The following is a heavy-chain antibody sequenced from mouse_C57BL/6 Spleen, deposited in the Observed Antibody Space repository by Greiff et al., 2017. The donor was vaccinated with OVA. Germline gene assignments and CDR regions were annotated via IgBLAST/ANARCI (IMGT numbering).Heavy chain of an antibody. V-gene: IGHV1-15*01. CDR3: TRWLTTVVATRYFDV. Sequence: QVQLQQSGAELVRLGASVTRSCKASGSTFPDYEMPWVKRTPVHGLEWIGAMDPETGGTAYNQKFKGKAILTADKSSSTAYMELRSLTSEDSAVYYCTRWLTTVVATRYFDVWGTGTTVTVSS. CDR1: GSTFPDYE. D-gene: IGHD1-1*01. CDR2: MDPETGGT. J-gene: IGHJ1*03.